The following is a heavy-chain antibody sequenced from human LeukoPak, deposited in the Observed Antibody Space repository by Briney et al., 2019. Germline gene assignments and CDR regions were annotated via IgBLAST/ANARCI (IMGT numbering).Heavy chain of an antibody. Sequence: SETLSLTCTVSGGSISSSSYYWGWIRQPPGKGLEWIGSIYYSGSTYYNPFLKSRVTISVDTSKNQFSLKLSSVTAADTAVYYCARQIRHSSPGLYFDYWGQGTLVTVSS. V-gene: IGHV4-39*01. D-gene: IGHD3-22*01. CDR1: GGSISSSSYY. CDR2: IYYSGST. J-gene: IGHJ4*02. CDR3: ARQIRHSSPGLYFDY.